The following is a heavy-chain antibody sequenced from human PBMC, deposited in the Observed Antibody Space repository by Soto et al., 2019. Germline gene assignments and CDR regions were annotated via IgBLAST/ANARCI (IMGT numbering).Heavy chain of an antibody. J-gene: IGHJ6*02. CDR1: GFTFSSYA. Sequence: GGSLRLSCAASGFTFSSYAMHWVRQAPGKGLEWVAVISYDGSNKYYADSVKGRFTISRDNSKNTLYLQMNSLRAEDTAVYYCAREVSLEMATDYPYYYYGMDVWCQGNTVTVSS. CDR2: ISYDGSNK. D-gene: IGHD5-12*01. V-gene: IGHV3-30-3*01. CDR3: AREVSLEMATDYPYYYYGMDV.